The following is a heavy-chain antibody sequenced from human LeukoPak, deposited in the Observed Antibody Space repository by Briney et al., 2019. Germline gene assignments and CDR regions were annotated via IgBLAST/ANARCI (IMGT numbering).Heavy chain of an antibody. CDR3: ARVQRAEDYYYYMDV. CDR2: IRYDGSNK. J-gene: IGHJ6*03. CDR1: GFTFSNAW. D-gene: IGHD6-19*01. V-gene: IGHV3-30*02. Sequence: PGGSLRLSCAASGFTFSNAWMSWVRQAPGKGLEWVAFIRYDGSNKYYADSVKGRFTISRDNSKNTLYLQMNSLRAEDTAVYYCARVQRAEDYYYYMDVWGKGTTVTVSS.